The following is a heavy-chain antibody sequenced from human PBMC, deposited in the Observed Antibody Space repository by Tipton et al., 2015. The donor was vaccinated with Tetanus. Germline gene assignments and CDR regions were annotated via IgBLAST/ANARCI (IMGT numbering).Heavy chain of an antibody. D-gene: IGHD3-22*01. CDR2: IYSDGST. Sequence: SLRLSCAAFGFTFSSNYMSWVRQAPGKGLEWVSVIYSDGSTYYADSVKGRFTISRDNSKNTLYLQMNSLRAEDTAVYYCAREAYYYDSSGYNNYFDYWGQGTLVTVSS. J-gene: IGHJ4*02. CDR1: GFTFSSNY. V-gene: IGHV3-53*01. CDR3: AREAYYYDSSGYNNYFDY.